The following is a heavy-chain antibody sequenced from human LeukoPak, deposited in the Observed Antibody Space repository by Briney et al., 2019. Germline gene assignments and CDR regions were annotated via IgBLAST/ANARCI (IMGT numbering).Heavy chain of an antibody. J-gene: IGHJ4*02. D-gene: IGHD5-18*01. V-gene: IGHV1-18*04. Sequence: GASVKVSCKASGYTFTSYYMHWVRQAPGQGLEWMGWISAYNRNTNYVQKLQGRVTMTTDTSTATAYMELRSLTSDDTAVYYCARARRVSTAMITYFDYWGQGTLVAVSS. CDR2: ISAYNRNT. CDR1: GYTFTSYY. CDR3: ARARRVSTAMITYFDY.